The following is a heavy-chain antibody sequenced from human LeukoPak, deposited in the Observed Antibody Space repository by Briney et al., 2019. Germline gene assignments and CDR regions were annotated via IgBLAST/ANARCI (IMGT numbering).Heavy chain of an antibody. CDR1: GFTVSSNY. Sequence: GGPLRLSCAASGFTVSSNYMSWVRQAPGKGLEWVSVIYSGGSTYYADSVKGRFTISRDNSKNTLYLQMNSLRAEDTAVYYCAREGVGYDSSGSFDYWVQGTLVTVSS. D-gene: IGHD3-22*01. J-gene: IGHJ4*02. CDR2: IYSGGST. CDR3: AREGVGYDSSGSFDY. V-gene: IGHV3-66*01.